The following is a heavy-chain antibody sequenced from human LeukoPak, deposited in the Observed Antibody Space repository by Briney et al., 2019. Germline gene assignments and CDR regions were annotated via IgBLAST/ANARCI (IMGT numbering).Heavy chain of an antibody. V-gene: IGHV4-34*01. CDR1: GGSFSGYY. CDR3: ARGPRGGGSPSNPSKRFDY. CDR2: INHSGST. J-gene: IGHJ4*02. Sequence: PSETLSLTCAVYGGSFSGYYWSWIRQPPGKGLEWIGEINHSGSTNYNPSLKSRVTISVDTSKNQFSLKLSSVTAAATAVYYCARGPRGGGSPSNPSKRFDYWGQGTLVTVSS. D-gene: IGHD2-15*01.